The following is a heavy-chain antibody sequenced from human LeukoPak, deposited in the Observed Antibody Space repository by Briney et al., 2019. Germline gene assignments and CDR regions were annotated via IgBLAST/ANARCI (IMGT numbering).Heavy chain of an antibody. CDR2: INWNGGST. V-gene: IGHV3-20*04. D-gene: IGHD3-3*01. Sequence: GGPLRLSCAASGFTFDDYGMSWVRQAPGKGLEWVSGINWNGGSTGYADSVKGRFTISRDNAKNSLYLQMNSLRAEDTALYYCAREKNDFWSGYYYYYMDVWGKGTTVTVSS. J-gene: IGHJ6*03. CDR1: GFTFDDYG. CDR3: AREKNDFWSGYYYYYMDV.